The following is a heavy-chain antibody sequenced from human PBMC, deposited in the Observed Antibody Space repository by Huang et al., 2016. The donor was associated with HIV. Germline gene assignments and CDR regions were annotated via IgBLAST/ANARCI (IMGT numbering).Heavy chain of an antibody. CDR3: ARGRGTSWSFFDT. J-gene: IGHJ5*02. CDR2: INQSGRT. V-gene: IGHV4-34*01. Sequence: QVRLDQWGAGLLKPSETLTLTCAVYGDSLRGFFWSWIRQSPGRGLEWIGEINQSGRTNYNPSRKSRVTIAIDTSKKQFSLKVKSVTADDTSTYYCARGRGTSWSFFDTWGQGSFVTVSS. D-gene: IGHD2-2*01. CDR1: GDSLRGFF.